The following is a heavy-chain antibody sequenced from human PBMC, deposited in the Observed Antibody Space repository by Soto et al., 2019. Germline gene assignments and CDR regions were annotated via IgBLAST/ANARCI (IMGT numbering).Heavy chain of an antibody. Sequence: SETLSLTCTVSGGSMSRYYWTLIRQPPGKGLEWIGNIHYTGSTNYNPSLKSRVTILLGTSTSQFSRKVGSVTAADTADHYCARDLTLSSSDGPLGPWGRGTLVTVSS. J-gene: IGHJ5*02. CDR2: IHYTGST. CDR1: GGSMSRYY. V-gene: IGHV4-59*01. CDR3: ARDLTLSSSDGPLGP.